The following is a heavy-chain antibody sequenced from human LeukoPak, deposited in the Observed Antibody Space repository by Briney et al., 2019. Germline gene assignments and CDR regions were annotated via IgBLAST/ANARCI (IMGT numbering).Heavy chain of an antibody. D-gene: IGHD1-26*01. Sequence: SVKVSCKASGGTFSSYTISWVRQAPGQGLEWMGRIIPILGIANYAQKFQGRVTITADKSTSTAYMELSSLRSEDTAVYYCAPGGGIVGATTNYFDYRGQGTLVTVSS. CDR3: APGGGIVGATTNYFDY. V-gene: IGHV1-69*02. CDR2: IIPILGIA. J-gene: IGHJ4*02. CDR1: GGTFSSYT.